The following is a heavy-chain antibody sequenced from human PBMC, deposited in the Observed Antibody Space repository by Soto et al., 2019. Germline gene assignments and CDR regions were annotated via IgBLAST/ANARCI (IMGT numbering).Heavy chain of an antibody. CDR1: GGSISSGGYS. J-gene: IGHJ4*02. V-gene: IGHV4-30-2*01. Sequence: QLQLQESGSGLVKPSQTVSLTCAVSGGSISSGGYSWSWIRQPPGKGLEWIGYIDHSGSTYYNPSLKSRVTRSVDPSKNQLSLKLSSVTAADTAVCYCARDPSGSGPNFDYWGQGALVTVSS. D-gene: IGHD3-10*01. CDR3: ARDPSGSGPNFDY. CDR2: IDHSGST.